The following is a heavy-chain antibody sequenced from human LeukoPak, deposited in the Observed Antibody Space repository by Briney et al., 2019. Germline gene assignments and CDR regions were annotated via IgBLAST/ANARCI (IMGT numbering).Heavy chain of an antibody. CDR3: ARGLPYYDYVWGSYRRTWFDP. D-gene: IGHD3-16*02. Sequence: SETLSLTCTVSGGSISSYYWSWIRQPPGKGLEWIGYIYYSGSTNYNPSLKSRVTISVDTSKNQFSLKLSSVTAADTAVYYCARGLPYYDYVWGSYRRTWFDPWGQGTLVTVSS. CDR1: GGSISSYY. J-gene: IGHJ5*02. V-gene: IGHV4-59*12. CDR2: IYYSGST.